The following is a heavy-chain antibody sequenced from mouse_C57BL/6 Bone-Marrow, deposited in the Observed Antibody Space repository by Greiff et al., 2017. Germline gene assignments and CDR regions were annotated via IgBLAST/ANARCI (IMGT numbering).Heavy chain of an antibody. D-gene: IGHD1-1*01. V-gene: IGHV3-6*01. J-gene: IGHJ3*01. Sequence: VQLKQSGPGLVKPSQSLSLTCSVTGYSITSGYYWNWIRQFPGNKLEWMGYISYDGSNNYNPSLKNRISFTRDTSKNQFFLKLNSVTTEDTATYYCARAPITTVVEAWFAYWGQGTLVTVSA. CDR3: ARAPITTVVEAWFAY. CDR1: GYSITSGYY. CDR2: ISYDGSN.